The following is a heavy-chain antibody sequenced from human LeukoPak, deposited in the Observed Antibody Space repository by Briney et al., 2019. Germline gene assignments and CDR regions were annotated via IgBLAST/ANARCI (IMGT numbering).Heavy chain of an antibody. CDR3: ARGRSSGWYDYYYYGMDV. J-gene: IGHJ6*02. CDR2: ISAYNGDT. V-gene: IGHV1-18*01. Sequence: GASVKVSCKASGYTFTSYGISWVRQAPGQGLEWMGRISAYNGDTNYAQKLQGRVTMTTDTSTSTAYMELRSLRSDDTAVYYCARGRSSGWYDYYYYGMDVWGQGTTVTVSS. CDR1: GYTFTSYG. D-gene: IGHD6-19*01.